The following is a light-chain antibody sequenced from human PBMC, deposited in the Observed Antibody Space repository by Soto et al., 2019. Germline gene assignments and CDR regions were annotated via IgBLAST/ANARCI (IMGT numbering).Light chain of an antibody. CDR1: QSINSF. Sequence: EIVLTQSPATLSLSPGDTATLSCRASQSINSFLAWYQQKPGQAPRLLIYDASNRASGIPARFRGSGSGTDFTLTISSLEPEDVAVYYCQQRSDWPPLNFGGGTKVEIK. J-gene: IGKJ4*01. V-gene: IGKV3-11*01. CDR2: DAS. CDR3: QQRSDWPPLN.